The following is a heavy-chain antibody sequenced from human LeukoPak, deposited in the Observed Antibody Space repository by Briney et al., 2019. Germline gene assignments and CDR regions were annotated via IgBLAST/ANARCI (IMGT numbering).Heavy chain of an antibody. Sequence: GGSLRLSCAASGFTFDDYATHWVRQAPGKGLEWVSGISRNSGSIGYADSVKGRFTISRDNAKNSLYLQMNSLRAEDTAVYYCASLPHVDTAMVDNSGPDAFDIWGQGTMVTVSS. CDR3: ASLPHVDTAMVDNSGPDAFDI. J-gene: IGHJ3*02. CDR1: GFTFDDYA. CDR2: ISRNSGSI. D-gene: IGHD5-18*01. V-gene: IGHV3-9*01.